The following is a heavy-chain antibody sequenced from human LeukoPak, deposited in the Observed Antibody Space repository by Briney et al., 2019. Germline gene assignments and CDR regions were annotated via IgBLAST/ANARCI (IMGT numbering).Heavy chain of an antibody. CDR2: IIPILGIA. J-gene: IGHJ3*02. Sequence: SVNVSCKASVGTFSSYAISWVRQAPGQGLEWMGRIIPILGIANYAQKFQGRVTITADKSTSTAYMELSSLRSEDTAVYYCAAKDSSGFIDAFDMWGQGTMVTVSS. CDR1: VGTFSSYA. V-gene: IGHV1-69*04. D-gene: IGHD3-22*01. CDR3: AAKDSSGFIDAFDM.